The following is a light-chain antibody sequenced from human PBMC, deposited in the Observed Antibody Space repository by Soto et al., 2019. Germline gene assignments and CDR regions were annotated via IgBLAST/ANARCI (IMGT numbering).Light chain of an antibody. CDR2: GAS. CDR3: QHYGSSHPYT. Sequence: EIVLTQSPGTLSLSPGERATLSCRASQSVSSSYLAWYQQKPGQAPRLLIYGASSRATGIPDRFSGSGSGTDFTLTISRLDPEDFAVYYCQHYGSSHPYTFGQGTKLEIK. CDR1: QSVSSSY. V-gene: IGKV3-20*01. J-gene: IGKJ2*01.